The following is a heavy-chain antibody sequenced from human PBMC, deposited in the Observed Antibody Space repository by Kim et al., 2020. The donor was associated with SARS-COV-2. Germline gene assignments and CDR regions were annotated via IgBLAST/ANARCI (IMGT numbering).Heavy chain of an antibody. CDR3: AQEDPVGTNQLRYYGMDV. CDR2: ISGSGGTT. J-gene: IGHJ6*02. V-gene: IGHV3-23*01. Sequence: GGSLRLSCAASGFAFSSYAMSWVRQAPGKGLEWVSTISGSGGTTYYADSVKGRFTISRDNSRNTLYLQINSLRAEDTAVYYCAQEDPVGTNQLRYYGMDVWGQGSTVTVS. CDR1: GFAFSSYA. D-gene: IGHD4-17*01.